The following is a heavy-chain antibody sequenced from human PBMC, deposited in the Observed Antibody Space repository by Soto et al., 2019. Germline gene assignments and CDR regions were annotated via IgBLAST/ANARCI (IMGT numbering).Heavy chain of an antibody. D-gene: IGHD2-2*01. Sequence: SVKVSCKASGGTFSSYAISWVRQAPGQGLEWMGGIIPIFGTANYAQKFQGRVTITADESTSTAYMELSSLRSEDTAVYYCARRGSCSSTHCYWNYYYGMDVWGQGXTVTVSS. J-gene: IGHJ6*02. CDR2: IIPIFGTA. CDR3: ARRGSCSSTHCYWNYYYGMDV. CDR1: GGTFSSYA. V-gene: IGHV1-69*13.